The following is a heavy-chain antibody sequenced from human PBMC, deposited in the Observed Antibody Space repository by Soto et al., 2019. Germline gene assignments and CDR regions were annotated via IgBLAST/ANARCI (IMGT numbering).Heavy chain of an antibody. CDR1: GGTFSSYA. D-gene: IGHD2-21*02. CDR2: IIPIFGTA. CDR3: ARGRYCGGDCYSGFDY. V-gene: IGHV1-69*13. J-gene: IGHJ4*02. Sequence: ASVKVSCKASGGTFSSYAISWVRQAPGQGLEWMGGIIPIFGTANYAQKFQGRVTITADESTSTAYMELSSLRSEDTAVYYCARGRYCGGDCYSGFDYWGQGTLVTVSS.